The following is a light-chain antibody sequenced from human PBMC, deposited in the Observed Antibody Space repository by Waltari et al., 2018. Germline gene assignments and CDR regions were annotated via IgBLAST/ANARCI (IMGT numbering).Light chain of an antibody. CDR1: QTLTSN. CDR3: QQYNNRPYT. V-gene: IGKV3-15*01. CDR2: GTS. Sequence: EIVMTQSPATLSVSPGERATLSCRASQTLTSNLAWYQQKPGQAPRLLIYGTSTRATGIPARFSGSGSGTQFTLTISSLQSEDFVVYYCQQYNNRPYTFGQGTKLGIK. J-gene: IGKJ2*01.